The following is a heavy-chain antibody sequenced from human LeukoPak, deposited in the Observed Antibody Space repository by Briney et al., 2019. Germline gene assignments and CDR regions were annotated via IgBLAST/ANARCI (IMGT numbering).Heavy chain of an antibody. V-gene: IGHV4-39*01. D-gene: IGHD7-27*01. CDR1: GGSISSVSYY. CDR3: ARPNWGRYYYYMDV. Sequence: SETLSLTCTVSGGSISSVSYYWGWIRQPPGKGLEWIGSIHHSGSPYYNPSLKSRVTISVDTARNQFSVRLSSVTAADTAVYYCARPNWGRYYYYMDVWGKGTTVTVSS. CDR2: IHHSGSP. J-gene: IGHJ6*03.